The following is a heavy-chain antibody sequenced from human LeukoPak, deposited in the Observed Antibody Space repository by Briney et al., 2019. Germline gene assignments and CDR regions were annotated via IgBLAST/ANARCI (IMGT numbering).Heavy chain of an antibody. CDR3: AKLGTYWYFDV. D-gene: IGHD3-16*01. J-gene: IGHJ2*01. V-gene: IGHV3-23*01. Sequence: GESLRLSCAASGFAFNLYGMAWVRQAPGKGLEWVSGISGSAVGTYYADSVKGRFTISRDNPKNVLLLQMNNLRVEDTAVYFCAKLGTYWYFDVWGRGTLVTVSS. CDR1: GFAFNLYG. CDR2: ISGSAVGT.